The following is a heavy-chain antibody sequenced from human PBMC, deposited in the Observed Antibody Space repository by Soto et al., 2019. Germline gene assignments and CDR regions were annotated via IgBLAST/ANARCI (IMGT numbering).Heavy chain of an antibody. Sequence: ASVKVSCKASGYTFTSCGISWVRQAPGQGLEWMGWISAYNGNTNYAQKLQGRVTMTTDTSTSTAYMELRSLRSDDTAVYYCAMSGSGSTGGYYYYGMDVWGQGTTVTVSS. CDR1: GYTFTSCG. D-gene: IGHD3-10*01. CDR2: ISAYNGNT. V-gene: IGHV1-18*04. J-gene: IGHJ6*02. CDR3: AMSGSGSTGGYYYYGMDV.